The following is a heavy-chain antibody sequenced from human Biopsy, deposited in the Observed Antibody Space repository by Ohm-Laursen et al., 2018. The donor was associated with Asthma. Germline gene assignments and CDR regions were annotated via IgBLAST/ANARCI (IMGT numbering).Heavy chain of an antibody. CDR2: IYSGGTS. J-gene: IGHJ4*03. Sequence: SLRLSCSASGFAVSRDYMFWVRQAPGKGLEWVSVIYSGGTSHTADSVRGRFTISRDYSKNTLYLQMHSLRAEDTAVYYCARGDSSNWSHYYFDYWGQGTVVSVSS. V-gene: IGHV3-53*01. CDR3: ARGDSSNWSHYYFDY. CDR1: GFAVSRDY. D-gene: IGHD3-22*01.